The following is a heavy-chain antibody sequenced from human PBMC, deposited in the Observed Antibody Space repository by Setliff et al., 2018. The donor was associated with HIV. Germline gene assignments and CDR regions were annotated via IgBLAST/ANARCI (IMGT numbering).Heavy chain of an antibody. CDR1: GGSINSGNNY. V-gene: IGHV4-31*03. CDR3: ARYDMPSGGERTIFGVVNYFDY. Sequence: TLSLTCTVSGGSINSGNNYWSWIRQHPGKGLEWIGFIYYSGTTYYNPSLKSRVNISVDTSKNQFSLKLHSVTAADTAIYYCARYDMPSGGERTIFGVVNYFDYWGQGTLVTVSS. CDR2: IYYSGTT. D-gene: IGHD3-3*01. J-gene: IGHJ4*02.